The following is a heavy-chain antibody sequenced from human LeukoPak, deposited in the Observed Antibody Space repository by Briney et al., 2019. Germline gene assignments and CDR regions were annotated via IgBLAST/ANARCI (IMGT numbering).Heavy chain of an antibody. D-gene: IGHD2-2*01. Sequence: ASVTVSFTASGYTFTIYGISWVRQAPGQGLEWMGWISAYNGNTNYAQKLQGRVTMTTDTSTSTAYMELRSLRSDDTAVYYCAYSCSSTSCPLDYWGQGTLVTVSS. V-gene: IGHV1-18*01. CDR2: ISAYNGNT. CDR3: AYSCSSTSCPLDY. CDR1: GYTFTIYG. J-gene: IGHJ4*02.